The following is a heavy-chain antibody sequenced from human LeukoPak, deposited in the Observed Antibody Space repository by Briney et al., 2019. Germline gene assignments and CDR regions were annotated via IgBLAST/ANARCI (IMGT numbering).Heavy chain of an antibody. J-gene: IGHJ4*02. CDR1: GFTFRTSW. Sequence: GGSLRLSCAASGFTFRTSWMSWVRQAPGKGLEWVANIKQDGSEKYYVDSVKGRFTISRDNAKNSLYLQMNSLRAEDTAVYYCARDGRCSSTSCYWRVWGQGTLFTVSS. CDR2: IKQDGSEK. V-gene: IGHV3-7*01. D-gene: IGHD2-2*01. CDR3: ARDGRCSSTSCYWRV.